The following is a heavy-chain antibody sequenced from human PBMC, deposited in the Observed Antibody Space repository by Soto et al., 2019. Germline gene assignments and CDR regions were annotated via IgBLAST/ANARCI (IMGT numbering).Heavy chain of an antibody. Sequence: GGSLRLSCAASGFTFGSYAMSWVRQTPGKGLEWVSSISSSSTIYYADSVKGRFTISRDNVQNSLYLQMHSLRAEDTAVYYCARVRGSGWSFDYWGQGALVTVSS. CDR1: GFTFGSYA. D-gene: IGHD6-19*01. V-gene: IGHV3-48*01. J-gene: IGHJ4*02. CDR3: ARVRGSGWSFDY. CDR2: ISSSSTI.